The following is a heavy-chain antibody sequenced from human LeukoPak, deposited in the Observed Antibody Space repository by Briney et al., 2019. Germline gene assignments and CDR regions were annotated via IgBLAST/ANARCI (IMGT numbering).Heavy chain of an antibody. CDR1: GGSFSGYY. CDR3: ARGPYGDYPPYYFDY. J-gene: IGHJ4*02. D-gene: IGHD4-17*01. V-gene: IGHV4-34*01. Sequence: SETLSLTCAVYGGSFSGYYWSWIRQPPGKGLEWIGEINHSGSTNYNPSLKSRVTISVDTPKNQFSLKLSSVTAADTAVYYCARGPYGDYPPYYFDYWGQGTLVTVSS. CDR2: INHSGST.